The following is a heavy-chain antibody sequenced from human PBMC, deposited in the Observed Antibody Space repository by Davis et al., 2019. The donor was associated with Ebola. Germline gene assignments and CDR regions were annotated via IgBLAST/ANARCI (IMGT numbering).Heavy chain of an antibody. D-gene: IGHD3-3*01. Sequence: GESLKISCVASGFTFDAYGMHWVRQAAGKGLEWVAFIHHGHNEYYADSVKGRFTISRDNSKSTVYLHMNSLRPEDTALYYCAKAPVRFLEWFTTDYWGKGTLVTVSS. CDR2: IHHGHNE. J-gene: IGHJ4*02. CDR1: GFTFDAYG. V-gene: IGHV3-30*02. CDR3: AKAPVRFLEWFTTDY.